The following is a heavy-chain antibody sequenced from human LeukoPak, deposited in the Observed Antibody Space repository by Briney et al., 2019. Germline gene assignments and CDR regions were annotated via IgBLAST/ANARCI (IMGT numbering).Heavy chain of an antibody. Sequence: GASVRVSCKVSGYTLTELSMHWVRQGPGKGLEWMGGFDPEDGETIYAQKFQGRVTMTEDTSTDTAYMELSSLRSEDTAVYYCATYPLAVAAYYFDYWGQGTMVTVSS. D-gene: IGHD6-19*01. CDR2: FDPEDGET. CDR3: ATYPLAVAAYYFDY. CDR1: GYTLTELS. J-gene: IGHJ4*02. V-gene: IGHV1-24*01.